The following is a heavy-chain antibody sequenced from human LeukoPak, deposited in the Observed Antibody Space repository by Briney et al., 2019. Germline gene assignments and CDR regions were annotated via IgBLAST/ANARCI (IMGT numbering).Heavy chain of an antibody. Sequence: SETLSLTCTVSGGSISSYYWSWIRQPPGKGLEWIGYIYYRGSTNYNPSLKSRVTISVDTSKNQFSLKLSSVTAADTAVYYCAKGNLNQYDYWGQGTLVTVSS. J-gene: IGHJ4*02. D-gene: IGHD1-20*01. CDR3: AKGNLNQYDY. CDR1: GGSISSYY. CDR2: IYYRGST. V-gene: IGHV4-59*01.